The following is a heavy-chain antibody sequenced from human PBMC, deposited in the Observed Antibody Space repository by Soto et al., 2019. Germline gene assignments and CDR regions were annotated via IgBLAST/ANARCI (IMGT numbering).Heavy chain of an antibody. CDR1: GFTFGDYA. Sequence: GGSLRLSCTASGFTFGDYATSWVRQAPGKGLEWVGFIRSKAYGGTTEYAASVKGRFTISRDDSKSIAYLQMNSLKTEDTAVYYCTRAFTIFGVVPFDYWGQGTLVTVSS. J-gene: IGHJ4*02. CDR3: TRAFTIFGVVPFDY. CDR2: IRSKAYGGTT. V-gene: IGHV3-49*04. D-gene: IGHD3-3*01.